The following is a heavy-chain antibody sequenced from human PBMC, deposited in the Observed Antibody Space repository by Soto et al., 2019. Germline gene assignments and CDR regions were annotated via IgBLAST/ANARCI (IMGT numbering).Heavy chain of an antibody. CDR2: INPNSGGT. D-gene: IGHD1-1*01. V-gene: IGHV1-2*02. J-gene: IGHJ5*02. CDR3: ARDNISDLRNRTGFDP. CDR1: GYPFTGYY. Sequence: XSVKVSCKASGYPFTGYYMHWVRQAPGQGLEWMGWINPNSGGTNYAQKFQCRVTMTRDTSISTAYMELSRLRSDDTAVYYCARDNISDLRNRTGFDPWGQGTLVTVSS.